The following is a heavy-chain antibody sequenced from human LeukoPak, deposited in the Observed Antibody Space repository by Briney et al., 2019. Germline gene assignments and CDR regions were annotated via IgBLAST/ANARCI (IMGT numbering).Heavy chain of an antibody. Sequence: SETLSLTCTVSGDSISSGDYYWSWIRQPAGTGLEWIGRIYTSGSTNYNPSLKSRVTISVDTSNNQFSLKLTSVTAADTAVYYCARDYYYDSSDLMEWYDAFDIWGQGTMVTVSS. CDR1: GDSISSGDYY. CDR3: ARDYYYDSSDLMEWYDAFDI. CDR2: IYTSGST. V-gene: IGHV4-61*02. D-gene: IGHD3-22*01. J-gene: IGHJ3*02.